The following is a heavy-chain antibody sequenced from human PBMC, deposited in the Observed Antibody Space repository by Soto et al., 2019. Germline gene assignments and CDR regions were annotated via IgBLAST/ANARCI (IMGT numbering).Heavy chain of an antibody. V-gene: IGHV1-18*01. D-gene: IGHD6-19*01. J-gene: IGHJ4*02. CDR3: ARENGSGWYHVYFDY. CDR1: GYTFTSYG. Sequence: ASVKVSCKASGYTFTSYGISWVRQAPGQGLEWMGWISAYNGNTNYAQKLQGRVTMTTDTSTSTAYMELRSLRSDDTAVYYCARENGSGWYHVYFDYWGQGTLVTVSS. CDR2: ISAYNGNT.